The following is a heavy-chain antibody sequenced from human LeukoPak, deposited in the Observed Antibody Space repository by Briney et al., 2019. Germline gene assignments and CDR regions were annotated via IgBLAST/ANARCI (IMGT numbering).Heavy chain of an antibody. V-gene: IGHV1-3*01. CDR2: INANKGDT. J-gene: IGHJ4*02. D-gene: IGHD3-10*01. Sequence: ASVKVSCKASGYTFKTYTIHWVRQAHGQRLEWMGWINANKGDTKYSQNFQGRVTITRDTSTTTDYMELSSLRSEDTAVYYCARDRSTIRGVAYFDYCGQGTLVTVSS. CDR3: ARDRSTIRGVAYFDY. CDR1: GYTFKTYT.